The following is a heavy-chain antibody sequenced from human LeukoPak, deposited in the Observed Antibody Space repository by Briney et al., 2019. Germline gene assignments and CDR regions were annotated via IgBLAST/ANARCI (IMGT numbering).Heavy chain of an antibody. CDR2: IYHSGST. V-gene: IGHV4-59*12. J-gene: IGHJ3*02. D-gene: IGHD6-19*01. CDR1: GGSISGYY. Sequence: PSETLSLTCTVSGGSISGYYWSWIRQPPGKGLEWIGYIYHSGSTNYNPSLKSRVTLSVGTSKNQFSLKLSSVTAADTAVYYCARDFVSVAGSDAFDIWGQGTMVTVSS. CDR3: ARDFVSVAGSDAFDI.